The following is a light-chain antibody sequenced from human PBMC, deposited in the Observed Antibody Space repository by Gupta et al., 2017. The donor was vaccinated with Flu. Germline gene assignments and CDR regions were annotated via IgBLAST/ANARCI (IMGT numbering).Light chain of an antibody. CDR3: QVWDTSSGHSWV. V-gene: IGLV3-21*03. CDR2: DDS. J-gene: IGLJ3*02. CDR1: NIDSNS. Sequence: KTARTTFEGINIDSNSVHCYPQRPGQAPMLLVYDDSDRLSGTPERFSGSTSGNTATLTVSGVEAGDEADYYCQVWDTSSGHSWVFGGGTKLTVL.